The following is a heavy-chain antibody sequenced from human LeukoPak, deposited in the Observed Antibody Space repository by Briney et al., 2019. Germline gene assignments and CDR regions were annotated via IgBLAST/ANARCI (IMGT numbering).Heavy chain of an antibody. J-gene: IGHJ4*02. D-gene: IGHD3-9*01. Sequence: SETLSLTCAVYGGSFSGYYWSWIRQPPGKGLEWIGEINHSGSTNYNPSLKSRVTISVDTSKNQFSLKLSSVTAADTAVYYCAILHYDILTGYYEPHDYWGQGTLVTVSS. CDR2: INHSGST. V-gene: IGHV4-34*01. CDR3: AILHYDILTGYYEPHDY. CDR1: GGSFSGYY.